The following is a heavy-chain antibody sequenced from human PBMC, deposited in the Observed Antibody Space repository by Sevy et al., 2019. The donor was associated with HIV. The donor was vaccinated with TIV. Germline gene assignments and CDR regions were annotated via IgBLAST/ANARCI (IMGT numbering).Heavy chain of an antibody. CDR2: IFNSGST. CDR3: GGGEYGDFVNYFDA. V-gene: IGHV4-30-4*01. D-gene: IGHD4-17*01. CDR1: GGSISSGDYH. J-gene: IGHJ4*03. Sequence: SETLSLTCTVSGGSISSGDYHWSWIRQHPGKGLEWLANIFNSGSTYYNPSLESRLTIYVDTSKNQFSLRVTSVTAADTAVDYCGGGEYGDFVNYFDAWGQGTLVTVSS.